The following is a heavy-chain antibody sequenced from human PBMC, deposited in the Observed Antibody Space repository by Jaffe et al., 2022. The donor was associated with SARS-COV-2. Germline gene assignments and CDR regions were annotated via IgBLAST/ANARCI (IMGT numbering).Heavy chain of an antibody. CDR2: ISWNSGSI. D-gene: IGHD3-16*01. CDR3: AKGRVGQGGDDAFDI. CDR1: GFTFDDYA. Sequence: EVQLVESGGGLVQPGRSLRLSCAASGFTFDDYAMHWVRQAPGKGLEWVSGISWNSGSIGYADSVKGRFTISRDNAKNSLYLQMNSLRAEDTALYYCAKGRVGQGGDDAFDIWGQGTMVTVSS. J-gene: IGHJ3*02. V-gene: IGHV3-9*01.